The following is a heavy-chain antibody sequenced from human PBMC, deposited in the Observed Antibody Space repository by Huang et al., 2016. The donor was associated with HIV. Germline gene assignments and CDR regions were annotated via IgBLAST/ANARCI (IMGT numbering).Heavy chain of an antibody. CDR1: GYSFQDYG. J-gene: IGHJ3*01. Sequence: QAQLMQSGPEVKKPGASVKVSCKTSGYSFQDYGSTWWARAPGQGPEWVGWISAFNGDKEIAQRHQGRVTLTTDTSTSMAYMELRSLRFDDTAVYFCARDPKYHRIGYYRQRRGIDVWGQGTMVSVSS. CDR3: ARDPKYHRIGYYRQRRGIDV. V-gene: IGHV1-18*01. CDR2: ISAFNGDK. D-gene: IGHD3-22*01.